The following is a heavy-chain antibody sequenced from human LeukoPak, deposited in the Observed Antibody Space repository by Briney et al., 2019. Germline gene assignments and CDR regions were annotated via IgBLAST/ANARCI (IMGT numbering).Heavy chain of an antibody. J-gene: IGHJ3*02. CDR1: GGSISPYY. D-gene: IGHD2-2*01. CDR3: ARSGRYCSSTSCNYDAFDI. CDR2: IYYSGST. Sequence: SETLSLTCTVSGGSISPYYWSWLRLPPGKGLDWIGYIYYSGSTNYNPSLKSRVTISVDTSKIQFSLKLSSVTAADTAVYYCARSGRYCSSTSCNYDAFDIWGHGAMVTVSS. V-gene: IGHV4-59*01.